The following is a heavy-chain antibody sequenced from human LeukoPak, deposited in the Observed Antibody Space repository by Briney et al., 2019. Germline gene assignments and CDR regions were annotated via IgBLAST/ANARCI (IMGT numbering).Heavy chain of an antibody. J-gene: IGHJ2*01. Sequence: GGSLRLSCAASGFTVSNNYMSWVRQAPGKGLEWVSVIYSGGSTYYADSVKGRFTISRDNSENTLYLQMNSLRAEDTAVYHCARDFRDSRGYYNWYFDLWGRGTLVTV. V-gene: IGHV3-66*02. CDR2: IYSGGST. CDR1: GFTVSNNY. D-gene: IGHD3-22*01. CDR3: ARDFRDSRGYYNWYFDL.